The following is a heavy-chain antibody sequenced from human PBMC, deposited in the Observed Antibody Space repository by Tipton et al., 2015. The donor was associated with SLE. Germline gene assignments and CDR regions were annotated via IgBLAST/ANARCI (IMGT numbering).Heavy chain of an antibody. CDR1: GGSISRSNYY. V-gene: IGHV4-39*07. J-gene: IGHJ3*02. CDR2: IYYTGNT. D-gene: IGHD1-26*01. CDR3: ARTLGAIAHTVYDAFDI. Sequence: TLSLTCTVSGGSISRSNYYWGWIRQPPGKGLEWLGTIYYTGNTFYNPSLKSRVTISIDTSKNLLSLRLTSVTAADTAVYYCARTLGAIAHTVYDAFDIWGQGKMVTVSS.